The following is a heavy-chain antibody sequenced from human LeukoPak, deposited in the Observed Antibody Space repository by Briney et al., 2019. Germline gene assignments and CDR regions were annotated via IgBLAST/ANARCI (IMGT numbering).Heavy chain of an antibody. Sequence: ASVKVSCKASGYTFTSYYMHWVRQAPGQGLEWMGGIIPIFGTANYAQKFQGRVTITADESTSTAYMELSSLRSEDTAVYYCASPGWSSGSYYNWFDPWGQGTLVTVSS. CDR2: IIPIFGTA. V-gene: IGHV1-69*13. CDR3: ASPGWSSGSYYNWFDP. J-gene: IGHJ5*02. CDR1: GYTFTSYY. D-gene: IGHD1-26*01.